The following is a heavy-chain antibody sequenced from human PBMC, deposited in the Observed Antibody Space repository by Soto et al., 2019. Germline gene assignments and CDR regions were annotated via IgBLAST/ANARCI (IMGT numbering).Heavy chain of an antibody. CDR1: GGSISSYY. D-gene: IGHD5-18*01. V-gene: IGHV4-59*01. CDR3: ARGDTYGYRLDS. CDR2: IYYSGST. J-gene: IGHJ5*01. Sequence: SETLSLTCTVSGGSISSYYWSWLRQPPGKGLEWIGYIYYSGSTNYNPSLKSRGTISVDTSKNQFSLKLSSVTAADTAVYYCARGDTYGYRLDSWAQGTLVTVSA.